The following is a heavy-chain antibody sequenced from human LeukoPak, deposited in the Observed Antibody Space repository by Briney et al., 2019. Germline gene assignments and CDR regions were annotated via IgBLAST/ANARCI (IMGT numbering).Heavy chain of an antibody. V-gene: IGHV4-34*01. Sequence: SETLSLTCAVYGGSFSGYYWSWIRQPPGKGMEWIGEINHSGSTNYNPSLKSRVTISVDTSKNQFSLKLSSVTAADTAVYYCARGVNYGVLLWFGGPRNWFDPWGQGTLVTVSS. D-gene: IGHD3-10*01. CDR1: GGSFSGYY. J-gene: IGHJ5*02. CDR3: ARGVNYGVLLWFGGPRNWFDP. CDR2: INHSGST.